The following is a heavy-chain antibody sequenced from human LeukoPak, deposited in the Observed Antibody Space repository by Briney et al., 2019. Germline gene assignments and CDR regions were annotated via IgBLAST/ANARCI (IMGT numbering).Heavy chain of an antibody. Sequence: GGSLRLSCAASGFTFSTCGMNWVRQAPGKGLEWVSSISGSSAYIYYADSVKGRFTISRDNAKNSLYLQMNSLRAEDTAVYYCARGSEWSSGVSDHWDQGTLVTVSS. CDR2: ISGSSAYI. CDR1: GFTFSTCG. J-gene: IGHJ4*02. V-gene: IGHV3-21*01. CDR3: ARGSEWSSGVSDH. D-gene: IGHD3-3*01.